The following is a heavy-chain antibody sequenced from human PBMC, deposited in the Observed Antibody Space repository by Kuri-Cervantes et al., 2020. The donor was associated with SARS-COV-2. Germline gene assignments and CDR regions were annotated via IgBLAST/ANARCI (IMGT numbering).Heavy chain of an antibody. CDR2: ISSSSSYT. Sequence: GGSLRLSCAASGFTFSSYSMNWVRKAPGKGLEWVSYISSSSSYTNYADSVKGRFTISRDNAKNSLYLQMNSLRAEDTAVYYCATASKGYSSSWGILGYWGQGTLVTVSS. CDR1: GFTFSSYS. V-gene: IGHV3-21*05. CDR3: ATASKGYSSSWGILGY. D-gene: IGHD6-13*01. J-gene: IGHJ4*02.